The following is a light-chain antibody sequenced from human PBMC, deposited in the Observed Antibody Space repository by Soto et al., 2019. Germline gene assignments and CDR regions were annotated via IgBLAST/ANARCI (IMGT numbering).Light chain of an antibody. CDR1: QSLLHSNGYNY. Sequence: DIVMTQSPLSLPVTPGEPASISCRSSQSLLHSNGYNYLDWYLQKPGQSPQLLIYLGSNRASGVPDRFSGSGSDTDFTLKISRVEAEDVGVYYCMQALQTRTFGQGTKVDIK. V-gene: IGKV2-28*01. CDR3: MQALQTRT. J-gene: IGKJ1*01. CDR2: LGS.